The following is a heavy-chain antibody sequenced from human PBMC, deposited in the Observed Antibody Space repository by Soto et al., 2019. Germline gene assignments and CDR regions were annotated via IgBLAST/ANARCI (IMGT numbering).Heavy chain of an antibody. J-gene: IGHJ6*02. Sequence: GGSLRLSCAASGFTFSNAWMNWVRQAPGKGLEWVGRIKSKTDGGTTDYAAPVKGRFTISRDDSKNTLYLQMNSLKTEDTAVYYCAKTAAGGKNYYGMDVWGQGTTVTVSS. D-gene: IGHD6-13*01. CDR2: IKSKTDGGTT. CDR3: AKTAAGGKNYYGMDV. CDR1: GFTFSNAW. V-gene: IGHV3-15*07.